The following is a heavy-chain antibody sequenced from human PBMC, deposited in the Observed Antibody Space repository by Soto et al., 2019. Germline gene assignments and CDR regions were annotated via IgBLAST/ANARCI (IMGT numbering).Heavy chain of an antibody. CDR1: GYSISSGYY. D-gene: IGHD3-22*01. CDR2: IYHSGST. Sequence: PSETLSLTCAVSGYSISSGYYWGWIRQPPGKGLEWIGSIYHSGSTYYNPSLKSRVTISVDTSKNQFSLKLSPVTAADTAVYYCARATDDSSGSYYFDYWGQGTLVTVSS. CDR3: ARATDDSSGSYYFDY. V-gene: IGHV4-38-2*01. J-gene: IGHJ4*02.